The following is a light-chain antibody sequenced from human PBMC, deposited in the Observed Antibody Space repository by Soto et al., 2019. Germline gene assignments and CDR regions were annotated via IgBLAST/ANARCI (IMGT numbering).Light chain of an antibody. CDR3: QQYHDTPRT. CDR2: WAS. J-gene: IGKJ1*01. Sequence: DIVMTQSPDSLAVFLGERATINCKSSQSILYNSNNKNYLAWYQQKAGQPPKLLIYWASTRESGVPDRFSGSESGTDFTLTISSLQAEDVAVYYCQQYHDTPRTFGQGTKVEIK. CDR1: QSILYNSNNKNY. V-gene: IGKV4-1*01.